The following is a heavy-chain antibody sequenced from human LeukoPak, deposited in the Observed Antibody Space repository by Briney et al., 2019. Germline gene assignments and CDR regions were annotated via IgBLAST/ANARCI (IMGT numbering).Heavy chain of an antibody. D-gene: IGHD5-12*01. CDR1: GYTFTSYD. J-gene: IGHJ6*02. CDR3: ARTSIVATIVHYYYYYYGMDV. CDR2: MNPNSGNT. Sequence: ASVKVSCKASGYTFTSYDNNWVRQATGQGLERMGWMNPNSGNTGYAQKFQGRVTMTRNTSISTAYMELSSLRSEDTAVYYCARTSIVATIVHYYYYYYGMDVWGQGTTVTVSS. V-gene: IGHV1-8*01.